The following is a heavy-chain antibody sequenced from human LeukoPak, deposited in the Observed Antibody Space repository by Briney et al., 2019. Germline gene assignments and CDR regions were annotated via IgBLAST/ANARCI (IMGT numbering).Heavy chain of an antibody. CDR3: ARERGRGDSVWGSYRYTYFDY. V-gene: IGHV1-18*01. Sequence: ASVKVSCKASGYTFTSYGISWVRQAPGQGLEWMGWISAYNGNTNYAQKLQGRVTMTTDTSTSTAYMELRSLRSDDTAVYYCARERGRGDSVWGSYRYTYFDYWGQGTLVTVSS. J-gene: IGHJ4*02. CDR1: GYTFTSYG. D-gene: IGHD3-16*02. CDR2: ISAYNGNT.